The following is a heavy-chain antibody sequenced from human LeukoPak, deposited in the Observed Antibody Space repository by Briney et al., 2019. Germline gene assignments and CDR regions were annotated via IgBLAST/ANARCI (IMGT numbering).Heavy chain of an antibody. Sequence: GASVTVSCKASGYTFTTYYIHWVRQAPGQGLEWMGIVNPSDGGTNYAQKFQGRVTMTRDTSISTAYMELSRLRSDDTAVYYCAARTYYDFWSGLNPGAFDIWGQGTMVTVSS. J-gene: IGHJ3*02. CDR1: GYTFTTYY. V-gene: IGHV1-2*02. D-gene: IGHD3-3*01. CDR3: AARTYYDFWSGLNPGAFDI. CDR2: VNPSDGGT.